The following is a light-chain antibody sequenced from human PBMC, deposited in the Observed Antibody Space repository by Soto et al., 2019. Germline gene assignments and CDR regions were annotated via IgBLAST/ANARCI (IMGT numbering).Light chain of an antibody. V-gene: IGKV3D-11*01. CDR1: QGVSRN. CDR2: DAS. Sequence: EIVMTQSPATLSVSPGERATLSCRASQGVSRNLAWYQQKPGQAPRLLIYDASNRATGIPARFSGSGSGTDFTLTISSLEPEDFAVYYCQQRSNWLTFGGGTKVEIK. CDR3: QQRSNWLT. J-gene: IGKJ4*01.